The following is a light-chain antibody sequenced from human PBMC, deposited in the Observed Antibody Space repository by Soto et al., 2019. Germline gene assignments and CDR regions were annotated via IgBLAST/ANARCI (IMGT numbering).Light chain of an antibody. CDR1: QSISSY. Sequence: DIQLTQSPSSLSASVGDRVTITCRASQSISSYLNWYQQKPGKAPELLIYAASTLQSGVPSRFSGGGSGTDFTLTISSLQPEDFASFYCQQSYSLPYTFAQETKLVI. CDR2: AAS. CDR3: QQSYSLPYT. V-gene: IGKV1-39*01. J-gene: IGKJ2*01.